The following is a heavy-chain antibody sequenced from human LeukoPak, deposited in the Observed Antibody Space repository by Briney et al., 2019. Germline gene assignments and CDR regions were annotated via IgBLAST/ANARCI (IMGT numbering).Heavy chain of an antibody. D-gene: IGHD2/OR15-2a*01. V-gene: IGHV3-15*01. CDR1: GFSFMNAW. CDR3: TTFYHEYSPY. J-gene: IGHJ4*02. CDR2: IKSNADGGTP. Sequence: GGSLTLSCAASGFSFMNAWMIWVRQAPGKGQEWVGRIKSNADGGTPDYAAPARGRFTISRDDSKNTLYLQMNSLKTEDTAVYYCTTFYHEYSPYWGRGTLVTVSS.